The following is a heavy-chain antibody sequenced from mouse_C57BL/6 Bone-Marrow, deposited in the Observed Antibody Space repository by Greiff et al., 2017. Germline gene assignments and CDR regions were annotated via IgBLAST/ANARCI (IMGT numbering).Heavy chain of an antibody. CDR1: GFTFSSYA. V-gene: IGHV5-4*01. D-gene: IGHD2-10*01. CDR3: ASLLWYAWFAY. CDR2: ISDGGSYT. J-gene: IGHJ3*01. Sequence: EVQLVESGGGLVKPGGSLKLSCAASGFTFSSYAMSWVRQTPEKRLEWVATISDGGSYTYYPDNVKGRFTISRDNAKNNLYLQMSHLKSEDTAMXYCASLLWYAWFAYWGQGTLVTVSA.